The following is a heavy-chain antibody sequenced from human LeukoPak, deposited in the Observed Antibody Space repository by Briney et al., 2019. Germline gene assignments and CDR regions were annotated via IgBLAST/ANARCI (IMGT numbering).Heavy chain of an antibody. V-gene: IGHV4-39*02. CDR2: IYYSGST. CDR1: GGSISSSNYF. J-gene: IGHJ5*02. Sequence: SETLSLTSTVSGGSISSSNYFWVWIRQPPGKGLEWIGSIYYSGSTYYNPSLKSRVTMSVDTSKNHFSLKLTAVTAEDTAVYWRARMKAGWFDPWGQGTLVSVSA. CDR3: ARMKAGWFDP.